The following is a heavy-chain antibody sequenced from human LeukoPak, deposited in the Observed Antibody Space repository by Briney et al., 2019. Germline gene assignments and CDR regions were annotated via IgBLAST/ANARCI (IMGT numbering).Heavy chain of an antibody. CDR3: ARHRAVPGPGIDS. Sequence: GESLKISGEASGYNFNIYWIGGVCQMPGKGLEWIGIISPGGSDTRNSPSFEGQVTLSADRSINTAYLQWSSLKAPDTAIYYCARHRAVPGPGIDSWGQGTVVIVSS. V-gene: IGHV5-51*01. J-gene: IGHJ4*02. CDR2: ISPGGSDT. D-gene: IGHD6-19*01. CDR1: GYNFNIYW.